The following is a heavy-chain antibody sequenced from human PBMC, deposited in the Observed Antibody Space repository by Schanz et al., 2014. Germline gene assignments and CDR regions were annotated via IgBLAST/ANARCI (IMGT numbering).Heavy chain of an antibody. J-gene: IGHJ4*02. CDR1: RFTFSTYA. CDR2: ISSDGFNK. V-gene: IGHV3-30*04. CDR3: ARGDMVRGVFDY. D-gene: IGHD3-10*01. Sequence: VQLVESGGGLVKPGDSLRLSCAASRFTFSTYAMHWVRQAPGKGLGWLAVISSDGFNKFYADSVKGRFTISRDNSKNTLYLQMNSLRTEDTAVYYCARGDMVRGVFDYWGQGTLVTVSS.